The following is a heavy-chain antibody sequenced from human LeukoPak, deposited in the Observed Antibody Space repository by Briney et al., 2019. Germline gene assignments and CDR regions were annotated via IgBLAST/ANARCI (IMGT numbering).Heavy chain of an antibody. Sequence: GGSLRLSCAASGFTFSSYSMNWVRQAPGKGLESVSSISSSSSYIYYADSVKGRFTISRDNAKNSLYLQMNSLRAEDTAVYYCARSNRVVTEYRGIDYWGQGTLVTVSS. CDR3: ARSNRVVTEYRGIDY. CDR1: GFTFSSYS. V-gene: IGHV3-21*01. D-gene: IGHD2-21*02. CDR2: ISSSSSYI. J-gene: IGHJ4*02.